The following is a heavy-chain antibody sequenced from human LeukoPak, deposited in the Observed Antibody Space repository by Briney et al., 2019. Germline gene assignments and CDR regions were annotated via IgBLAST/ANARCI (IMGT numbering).Heavy chain of an antibody. CDR3: AKDVTGYSSGWFIY. J-gene: IGHJ4*02. V-gene: IGHV3-48*03. CDR2: ISNTGSTI. D-gene: IGHD6-19*01. Sequence: GGSLRLSCAASGFTFSTFEMNWVRQAPGKGLEWVSYISNTGSTIYYADSVKGRFTISRDNAKNSLYLQMNSLRAEDMSLYYCAKDVTGYSSGWFIYWGQGTLVTVSS. CDR1: GFTFSTFE.